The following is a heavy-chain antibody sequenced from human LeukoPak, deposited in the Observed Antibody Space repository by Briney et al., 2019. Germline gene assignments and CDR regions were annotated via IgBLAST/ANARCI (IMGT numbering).Heavy chain of an antibody. J-gene: IGHJ5*02. Sequence: SETLSLTCTVSGRSISNYCWSWIRQPAGKGLEWIGRIYTTGSNNYNPSLKSRATMSVDTSKNQIFLRLNPVTAADTAVYYCARPVDTPGWFDPWGQGNLVTVSS. D-gene: IGHD5-18*01. CDR3: ARPVDTPGWFDP. CDR2: IYTTGSN. V-gene: IGHV4-4*07. CDR1: GRSISNYC.